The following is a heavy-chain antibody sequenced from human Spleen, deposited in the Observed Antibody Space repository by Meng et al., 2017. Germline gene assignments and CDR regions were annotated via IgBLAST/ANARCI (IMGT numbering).Heavy chain of an antibody. V-gene: IGHV1-3*01. CDR2: INGANGIT. CDR1: GYTFTDHS. D-gene: IGHD6-6*01. J-gene: IGHJ6*02. CDR3: ARDRVAARYYYYYAMDV. Sequence: ASVKVSCKASGYTFTDHSMHWVRQAPGQGLEWMGWINGANGITKYSQRFHDRVTITRDTSASAVYMELSSLGSEDTAVYYCARDRVAARYYYYYAMDVWGQGTTVTVSS.